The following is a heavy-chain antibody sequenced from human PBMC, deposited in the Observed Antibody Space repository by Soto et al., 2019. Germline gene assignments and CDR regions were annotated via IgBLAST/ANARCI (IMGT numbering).Heavy chain of an antibody. J-gene: IGHJ6*02. CDR3: VRLRYCRTTSCFGYYYGMDV. V-gene: IGHV5-51*01. CDR2: IHPGDSDT. CDR1: GYSFTSYW. D-gene: IGHD2-2*01. Sequence: PWESLKISCKGSGYSFTSYWIGWVRQMPGKGLEWMGIIHPGDSDTRYSPSFQGQVTISADKSISTAYLQWSSLKASDTAMYYCVRLRYCRTTSCFGYYYGMDVWGQGTMVTVSS.